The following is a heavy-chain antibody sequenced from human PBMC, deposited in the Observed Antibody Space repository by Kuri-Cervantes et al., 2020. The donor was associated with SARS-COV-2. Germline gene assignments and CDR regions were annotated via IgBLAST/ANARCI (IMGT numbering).Heavy chain of an antibody. V-gene: IGHV3-15*01. CDR3: ARDAYSSNWYVPNFDF. D-gene: IGHD6-13*01. CDR1: GFTFGDYA. J-gene: IGHJ4*02. Sequence: GGSLRLSCAAYGFTFGDYAMSWVRQPPGKGLEWVGRIKSKTDGGTTDYAAPVKGRFTISRDDSKNTLYLQMNSLKTEDTAVYYCARDAYSSNWYVPNFDFWGQGTLVTVSS. CDR2: IKSKTDGGTT.